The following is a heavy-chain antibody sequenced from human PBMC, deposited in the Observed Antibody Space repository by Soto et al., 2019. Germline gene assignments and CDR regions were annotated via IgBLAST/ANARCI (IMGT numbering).Heavy chain of an antibody. J-gene: IGHJ3*02. CDR2: ISAYNGNT. Sequence: ASVKVSCKASGYTFTSYGISWVRQAPGQGLEWMGWISAYNGNTNYAQKLQGRVTMTTDTSTSTAYMELRSLRSDDTAVYYCARDPDYDFWSGYYSSAPRAFDIWGQGTMVTVS. V-gene: IGHV1-18*04. CDR3: ARDPDYDFWSGYYSSAPRAFDI. D-gene: IGHD3-3*01. CDR1: GYTFTSYG.